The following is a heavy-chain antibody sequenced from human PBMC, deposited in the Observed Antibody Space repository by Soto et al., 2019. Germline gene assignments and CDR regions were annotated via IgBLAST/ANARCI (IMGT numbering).Heavy chain of an antibody. Sequence: ASVKVSCRASGYTFTSDGISSMRQAPDKRLEWMGGFDPEDGETIYAQKFQGRVTMTEDTSTDTAYMELSSLKSEDTAVYYCATDQRYSGSYLRSDAFDIWGQGTMVTVSS. V-gene: IGHV1-24*01. CDR3: ATDQRYSGSYLRSDAFDI. D-gene: IGHD1-26*01. J-gene: IGHJ3*02. CDR1: GYTFTSDG. CDR2: FDPEDGET.